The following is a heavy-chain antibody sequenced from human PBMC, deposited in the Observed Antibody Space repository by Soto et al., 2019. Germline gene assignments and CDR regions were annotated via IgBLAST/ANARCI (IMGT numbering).Heavy chain of an antibody. D-gene: IGHD3-3*01. CDR2: ICPEDNT. CDR3: ARLPGAFYYGNSDYDFHDY. J-gene: IGHJ4*02. Sequence: GGALRLSCAASGLSCVGSYMSWFRQSPQKGLEWISVICPEDNTYYAEDVRGRFTLSKDSSMNTVSLQMNRLGSEDTAVYYCARLPGAFYYGNSDYDFHDYWGQGTMVTVSS. V-gene: IGHV3-53*01. CDR1: GLSCVGSY.